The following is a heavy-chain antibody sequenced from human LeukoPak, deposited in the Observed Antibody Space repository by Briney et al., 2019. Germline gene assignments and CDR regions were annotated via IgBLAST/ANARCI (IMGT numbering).Heavy chain of an antibody. V-gene: IGHV3-11*01. CDR2: ICDSGRTI. CDR1: GFTFSDYY. CDR3: ARDRLGDYDHSGYYDK. J-gene: IGHJ4*02. D-gene: IGHD3-22*01. Sequence: GGSLGLSCAASGFTFSDYYMSWIRQAPGKGLEWVSYICDSGRTIYYADSVKGRFTISRDNAKNSVYLQMNNLGAEDTAVYYCARDRLGDYDHSGYYDKWGQGTLVTVSS.